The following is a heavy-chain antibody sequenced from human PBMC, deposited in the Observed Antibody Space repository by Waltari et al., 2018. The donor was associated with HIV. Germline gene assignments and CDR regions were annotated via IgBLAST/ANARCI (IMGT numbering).Heavy chain of an antibody. Sequence: QVQFVQSGAEVKKPGASVKVSCKTSGYSFTRYPMHWVRQAPGQRLEWMGWINAANGNTKYSQKFQGRVTITRDTSASTAYMELSSLRSEDTAVYYCVRDMSDTPVGPDMDVWGQGTTVTVSS. J-gene: IGHJ6*02. D-gene: IGHD5-18*01. CDR1: GYSFTRYP. V-gene: IGHV1-3*01. CDR3: VRDMSDTPVGPDMDV. CDR2: INAANGNT.